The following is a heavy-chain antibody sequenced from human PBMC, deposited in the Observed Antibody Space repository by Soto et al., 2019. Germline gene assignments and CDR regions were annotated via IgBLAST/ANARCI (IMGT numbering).Heavy chain of an antibody. D-gene: IGHD6-19*01. CDR2: ISASGRDT. J-gene: IGHJ4*02. CDR1: GFTFTNFA. Sequence: GGSLRLSCAASGFTFTNFAMSWVRQAPGRGLEWVSGISASGRDTYYADSVKDRFTGSRDNSKNTLYLQMNSLRAEDTAIYYCAKGKASGWYYFDYWGQGARVTVSS. CDR3: AKGKASGWYYFDY. V-gene: IGHV3-23*01.